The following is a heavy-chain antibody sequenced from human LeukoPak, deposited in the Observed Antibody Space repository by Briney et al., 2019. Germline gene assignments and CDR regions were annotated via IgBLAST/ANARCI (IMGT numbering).Heavy chain of an antibody. Sequence: SETLSLTCTVSGGSISSTNYFWGWIRQPPGKGREWVGEINHSGSTNNNPSLKSRVTISVDTSRNQFSLKLSSVTAADTAVYYCARGPTVVGAGSWFDPWGQGTLVTVSS. J-gene: IGHJ5*02. CDR2: INHSGST. V-gene: IGHV4-39*07. CDR3: ARGPTVVGAGSWFDP. CDR1: GGSISSTNYF. D-gene: IGHD1-26*01.